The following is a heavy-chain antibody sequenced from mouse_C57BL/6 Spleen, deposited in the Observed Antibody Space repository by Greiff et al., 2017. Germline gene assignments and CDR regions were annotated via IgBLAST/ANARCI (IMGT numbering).Heavy chain of an antibody. J-gene: IGHJ4*01. V-gene: IGHV1-15*01. CDR3: TSGGMDY. CDR1: GYKFTDYE. Sequence: VQLQQSGAELVRPGASVTLSCKASGYKFTDYEMHWVKQTPVHGLEWIGAIDPETGGTAYNQKFKGKAILTADKSSSPAYMELRSLTSEDSAFYYCTSGGMDYWGQGTSVTVSS. CDR2: IDPETGGT.